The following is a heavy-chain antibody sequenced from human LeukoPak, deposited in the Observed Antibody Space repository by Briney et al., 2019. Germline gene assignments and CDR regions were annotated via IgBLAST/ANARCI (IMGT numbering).Heavy chain of an antibody. CDR3: TSSGTSGAGDFDY. J-gene: IGHJ4*02. CDR2: IKSNIDGGTT. CDR1: GITFRNAW. D-gene: IGHD1-26*01. V-gene: IGHV3-15*01. Sequence: GGSLRLSCAASGITFRNAWMTWVCQAPGKGLEWVGRIKSNIDGGTTGYAAPVKGRFSISRDDSKSTLYLQMNSLKTEDTAVYYCTSSGTSGAGDFDYWGQGTLVTVSS.